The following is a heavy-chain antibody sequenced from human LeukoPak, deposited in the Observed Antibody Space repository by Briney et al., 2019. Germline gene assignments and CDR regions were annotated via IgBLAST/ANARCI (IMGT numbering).Heavy chain of an antibody. CDR3: ARDYNYDWFDP. CDR1: GFTFSSYS. V-gene: IGHV3-21*01. D-gene: IGHD3-10*01. Sequence: KPGGSLRLSCAASGFTFSSYSMNWVRQAPGKGLEWVSSISSSGSYIYYAASVKGRFTITGDNAKNSLYLQMNSLRAEDTAVYYCARDYNYDWFDPWGQGTLVTVSS. CDR2: ISSSGSYI. J-gene: IGHJ5*02.